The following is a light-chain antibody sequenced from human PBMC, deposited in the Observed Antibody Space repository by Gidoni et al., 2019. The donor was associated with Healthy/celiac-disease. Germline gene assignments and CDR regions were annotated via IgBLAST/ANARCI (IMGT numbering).Light chain of an antibody. V-gene: IGLV2-11*01. Sequence: QSALTQPRSVSGSPRQSVTISCTGPRSDVGGYNDVSWYQQHPGKAPKLMIYDVSKRPSGGPDRFSGSKSGNTASLTISGLQAEDEADYYCCSYAGSWVFGGGTKLTVL. CDR2: DVS. J-gene: IGLJ2*01. CDR3: CSYAGSWV. CDR1: RSDVGGYND.